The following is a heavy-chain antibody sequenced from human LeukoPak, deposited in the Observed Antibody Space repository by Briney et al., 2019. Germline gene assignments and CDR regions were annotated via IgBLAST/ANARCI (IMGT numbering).Heavy chain of an antibody. CDR3: ARGGDILTGSPDAFDI. CDR2: ISYDGSNK. V-gene: IGHV3-30*04. Sequence: GGSLRLSCAASGFTFSSYAMHWVRQAPGKGLEWVAVISYDGSNKYYADSVKGRFTISRDNSKNTLYLQMNSLRAEDTAVYYCARGGDILTGSPDAFDIWGQGTMVTVSS. J-gene: IGHJ3*02. CDR1: GFTFSSYA. D-gene: IGHD3-9*01.